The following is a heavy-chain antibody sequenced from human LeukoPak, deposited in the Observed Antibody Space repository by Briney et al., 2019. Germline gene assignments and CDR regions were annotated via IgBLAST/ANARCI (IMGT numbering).Heavy chain of an antibody. D-gene: IGHD6-13*01. CDR3: ARDEAAALVDDINYDY. CDR2: ISSSSSTI. J-gene: IGHJ4*02. V-gene: IGHV3-48*02. CDR1: GFTFSSYS. Sequence: PGGSLRLSCAASGFTFSSYSMNWVRQAPGKGLEWVSYISSSSSTIYYADSVKGRFTISRDNAKNSLYLQMNSLRDEDTAVYYCARDEAAALVDDINYDYWGQGTLVTVSS.